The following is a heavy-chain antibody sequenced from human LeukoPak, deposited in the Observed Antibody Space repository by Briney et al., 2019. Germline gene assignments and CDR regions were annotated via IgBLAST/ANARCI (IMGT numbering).Heavy chain of an antibody. CDR3: AKDSSYDILTGYRYDY. J-gene: IGHJ4*02. CDR1: GFTFSSYA. D-gene: IGHD3-9*01. Sequence: AGGSLRLSCAASGFTFSSYAMSWVRQAPGKGLEWVSAISGSGGSTYYADSVKGRFTISRDNSKNTLYLQMNSLRAEDTAVYYCAKDSSYDILTGYRYDYWGQGTLVTVSS. CDR2: ISGSGGST. V-gene: IGHV3-23*01.